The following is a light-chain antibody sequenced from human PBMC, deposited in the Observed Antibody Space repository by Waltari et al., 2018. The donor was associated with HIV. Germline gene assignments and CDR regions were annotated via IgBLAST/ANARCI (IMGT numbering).Light chain of an antibody. V-gene: IGLV2-14*03. J-gene: IGLJ1*01. CDR3: SSYTNSDTRV. CDR1: SSDIGRYKF. CDR2: DVS. Sequence: QSALTQPASVSGSPGQSITISCTGTSSDIGRYKFVSWYQQHPGKAPKLMIYDVSNRDPGVSNRFSGSKSGDTASLTISGLQAEDEADYYCSSYTNSDTRVFGTGTKVAVL.